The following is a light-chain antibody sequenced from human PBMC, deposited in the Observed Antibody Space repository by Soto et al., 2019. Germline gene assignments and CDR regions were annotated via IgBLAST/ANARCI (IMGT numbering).Light chain of an antibody. CDR3: QQYGSSLYT. J-gene: IGKJ2*01. CDR1: QSVSSSY. Sequence: EIVLTQSPGTLSLSPGERATLSCRASQSVSSSYLAWYQQKPGQAPRLLIYGASSRATGIPDRFSGSGSGTDFPLTISGLEPEDFAVYYCQQYGSSLYTFGQGTKLEIK. V-gene: IGKV3-20*01. CDR2: GAS.